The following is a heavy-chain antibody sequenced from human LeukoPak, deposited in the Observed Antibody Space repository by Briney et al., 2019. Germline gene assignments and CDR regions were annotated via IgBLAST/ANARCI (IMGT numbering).Heavy chain of an antibody. Sequence: ASVKVSCKASGYTFTTYYIHWVRQAPGQGLEWMGIISSSGGSTTYAQKFQDRVTMTRDTSTSTVYMELSSLRSEDTAVYYCARTSGYTFDYWGQGTLVTVSS. CDR2: ISSSGGST. V-gene: IGHV1-46*01. CDR3: ARTSGYTFDY. CDR1: GYTFTTYY. J-gene: IGHJ4*02. D-gene: IGHD3-22*01.